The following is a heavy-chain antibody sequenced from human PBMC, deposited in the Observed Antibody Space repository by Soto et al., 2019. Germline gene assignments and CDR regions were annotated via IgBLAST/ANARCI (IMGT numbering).Heavy chain of an antibody. CDR2: IYPGDSDT. Sequence: PGESLKISCKGSGYSFTSYWIGWVRQMPGKGLEWMGIIYPGDSDTRYSPSFQGQVTISADKSISTAYLQWSSLKASDTAMYYCARTARGYSGYVRGLGLYYVDYWGQGTLVTVSS. CDR3: ARTARGYSGYVRGLGLYYVDY. CDR1: GYSFTSYW. J-gene: IGHJ4*02. V-gene: IGHV5-51*01. D-gene: IGHD5-12*01.